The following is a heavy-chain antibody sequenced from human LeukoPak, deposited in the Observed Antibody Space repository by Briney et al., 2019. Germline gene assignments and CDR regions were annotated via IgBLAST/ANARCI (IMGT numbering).Heavy chain of an antibody. Sequence: GGSLRLSCAASGFTFSSYNMNWVRQAPGKGLEWISYISSSSSTIFYADSVKGRFTISRDNAKNSLYLQMNSLRAEDTAVYYCARPPRFDYDSSAYVGDKYFDCWGQGTLVTVSS. J-gene: IGHJ4*02. V-gene: IGHV3-48*01. D-gene: IGHD3-22*01. CDR2: ISSSSSTI. CDR3: ARPPRFDYDSSAYVGDKYFDC. CDR1: GFTFSSYN.